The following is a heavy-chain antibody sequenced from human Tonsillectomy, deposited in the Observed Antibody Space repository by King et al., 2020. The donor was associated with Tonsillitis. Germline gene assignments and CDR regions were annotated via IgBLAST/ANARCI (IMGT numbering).Heavy chain of an antibody. Sequence: VQLVESGAEVKKPGASVKVSCKASGYTFTGYYMHWVRQAPGQGLEWMGWINPNSGGTNYAQKFQGWVTMTRDTSISTAYMELSRLRSDDTAVYYCARATHGGLRVYYFDYWGQGTLVTVSS. J-gene: IGHJ4*02. CDR1: GYTFTGYY. D-gene: IGHD5-12*01. V-gene: IGHV1-2*04. CDR3: ARATHGGLRVYYFDY. CDR2: INPNSGGT.